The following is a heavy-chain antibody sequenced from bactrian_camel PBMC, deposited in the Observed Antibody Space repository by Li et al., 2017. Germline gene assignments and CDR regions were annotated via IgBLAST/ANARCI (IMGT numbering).Heavy chain of an antibody. Sequence: QLVESGGDSVQPGGSLRLSCAASGYTYLSICIGWFRQAPGKEEREEVAAYYDADGSTYVADSVKGRFTISQDNAKKTLYLQMNSLKPEDTAMYYCAADPFSKCPGVLIYDYRDWGQGTQVTVS. CDR3: AADPFSKCPGVLIYDYRD. V-gene: IGHV3S1*01. CDR1: GYTYLSIC. J-gene: IGHJ4*01. CDR2: YYDADGST. D-gene: IGHD2*01.